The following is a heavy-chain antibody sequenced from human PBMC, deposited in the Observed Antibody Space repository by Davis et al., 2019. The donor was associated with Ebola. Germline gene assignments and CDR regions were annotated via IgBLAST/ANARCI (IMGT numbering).Heavy chain of an antibody. CDR1: GFTFSSYA. CDR2: ITGSGSDT. D-gene: IGHD6-19*01. CDR3: AKTSSGGDY. V-gene: IGHV3-23*01. J-gene: IGHJ4*02. Sequence: PGGSLRLSCAASGFTFSSYAMSWVRQAPGKGLEWVSAITGSGSDTYHADSVKGRFTISRDNSKNTLYLQMNSLRAEDTAVYYCAKTSSGGDYWGQGTLVTVSS.